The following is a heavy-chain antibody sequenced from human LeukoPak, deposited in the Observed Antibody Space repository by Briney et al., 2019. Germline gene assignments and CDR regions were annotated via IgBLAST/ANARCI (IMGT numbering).Heavy chain of an antibody. J-gene: IGHJ4*02. Sequence: GGSLRLSCAASGFTLDDYAMDWVRQAPGKGLEGASGISWNSGSIGYADSVKGRFTISRDNAKNSLYLQMNSLRAEDAALYYCAKNSMRYSGSYYLFDYWGQGTLVTVSS. CDR1: GFTLDDYA. CDR3: AKNSMRYSGSYYLFDY. CDR2: ISWNSGSI. V-gene: IGHV3-9*01. D-gene: IGHD1-26*01.